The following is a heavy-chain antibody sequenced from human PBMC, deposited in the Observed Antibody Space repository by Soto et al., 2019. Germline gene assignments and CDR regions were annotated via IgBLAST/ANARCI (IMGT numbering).Heavy chain of an antibody. J-gene: IGHJ4*02. D-gene: IGHD1-26*01. CDR2: IYYSGST. CDR3: ARRSWELLAAYFDY. V-gene: IGHV4-39*01. Sequence: QLQLQESGPGLVKPSATLSLTCTVSGGSVSSSGYYWGWIRQPPGKGLEWIGSIYYSGSTYYNPSLKSRVTISVDTSKNQFSLKLSSVTAAAPAVYYCARRSWELLAAYFDYWGQGTLVTVSS. CDR1: GGSVSSSGYY.